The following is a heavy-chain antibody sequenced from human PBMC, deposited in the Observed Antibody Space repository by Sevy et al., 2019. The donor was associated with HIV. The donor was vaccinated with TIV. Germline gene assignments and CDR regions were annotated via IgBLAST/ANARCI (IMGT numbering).Heavy chain of an antibody. CDR1: GYTFTGYY. D-gene: IGHD3-3*01. V-gene: IGHV1-2*02. CDR2: INPNSGGT. CDR3: ARVVRITIFGVVPYNWFDP. J-gene: IGHJ5*02. Sequence: ASVKVSCKASGYTFTGYYMHWVRQAPGQGLEWMGWINPNSGGTNYAQKFQGRVTMTRDTSISTAYIELSRLRSDDTAVYYCARVVRITIFGVVPYNWFDPWGQGTLVTVSS.